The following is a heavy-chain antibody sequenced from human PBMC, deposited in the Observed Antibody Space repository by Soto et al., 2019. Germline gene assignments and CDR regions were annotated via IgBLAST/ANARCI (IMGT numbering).Heavy chain of an antibody. CDR1: GFTFSSYS. J-gene: IGHJ6*03. Sequence: GGSLRLSCAASGFTFSSYSMNWVRQAPGKGLEWVSSITSSGSSIYYADLVRGRFTISRDNANGKNSLYLQMNSLRAEDTAVYYCARDGSEGSGEIGYYYYMDVWGTGTTVTVS. V-gene: IGHV3-21*01. CDR3: ARDGSEGSGEIGYYYYMDV. D-gene: IGHD2-15*01. CDR2: ITSSGSSI.